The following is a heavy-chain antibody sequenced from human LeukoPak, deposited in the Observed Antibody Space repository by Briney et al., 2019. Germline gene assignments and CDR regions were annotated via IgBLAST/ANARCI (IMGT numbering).Heavy chain of an antibody. CDR3: ARDGPYSGYYFDY. Sequence: GGSLRLSCAASGFTFSAYAMSWVRQAPGKGLEWVSYISSSGSTIYYADSVKGRFTISRDSAKNSLYLQMNSLRAEDTAVYYCARDGPYSGYYFDYWGQGTLVTVSS. CDR1: GFTFSAYA. J-gene: IGHJ4*02. V-gene: IGHV3-11*04. D-gene: IGHD6-19*01. CDR2: ISSSGSTI.